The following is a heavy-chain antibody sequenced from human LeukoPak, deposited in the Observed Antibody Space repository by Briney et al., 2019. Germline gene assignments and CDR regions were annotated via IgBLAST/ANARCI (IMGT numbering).Heavy chain of an antibody. D-gene: IGHD6-13*01. CDR1: GYTFTSYY. CDR2: INPSGGST. V-gene: IGHV1-46*01. CDR3: ARGRGSGWYAD. Sequence: GASVKVSCKASGYTFTSYYMHWVRQAPGQGLEWMGIINPSGGSTSYAQKFQGRVTMTRDTSTSTVYMDLSSLRSEDTAVYFCARGRGSGWYADWGQGTLVTVSS. J-gene: IGHJ4*02.